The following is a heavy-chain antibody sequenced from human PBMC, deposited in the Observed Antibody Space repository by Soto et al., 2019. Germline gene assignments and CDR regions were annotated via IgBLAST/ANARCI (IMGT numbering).Heavy chain of an antibody. J-gene: IGHJ4*02. CDR2: ISGYNGNT. V-gene: IGHV1-18*01. CDR1: GYTFTNYG. Sequence: QVQLVQSGVEVKKPGASVKVSCKASGYTFTNYGITWVRQAPGQGLEWLGWISGYNGNTNYAQKFQGRVTMTTATSTSTAYMDLRSLRYDDTAVYYCARGGRFAVADTDYWGQGTLLTVSS. CDR3: ARGGRFAVADTDY. D-gene: IGHD3-3*01.